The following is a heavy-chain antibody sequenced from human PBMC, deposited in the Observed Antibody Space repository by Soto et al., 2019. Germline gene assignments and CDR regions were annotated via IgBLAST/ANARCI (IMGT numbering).Heavy chain of an antibody. J-gene: IGHJ4*02. D-gene: IGHD6-19*01. CDR2: ISGSGAGT. CDR1: GFTFTTYA. CDR3: AKEALTVAANHCDS. Sequence: LLESGGGLVQPGGSLRLSCAASGFTFTTYAMGWVRQAPGKGLEWVSSISGSGAGTFYADSVKGRFTISRDNAKKMVYLQMTGLRADDTALYYCAKEALTVAANHCDSWGQGTRVTVSS. V-gene: IGHV3-23*01.